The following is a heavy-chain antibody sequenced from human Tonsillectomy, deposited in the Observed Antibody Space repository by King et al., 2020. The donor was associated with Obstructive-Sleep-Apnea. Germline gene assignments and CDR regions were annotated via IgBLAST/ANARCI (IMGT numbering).Heavy chain of an antibody. V-gene: IGHV4-34*01. Sequence: VQLQQWGAGLLKPSETLSLTCAVYGGSFSGYYWSWIRQPPGKGLEWIGEINHSGSTNYNPSLESRVTISVDTSKNQFSLKLSSVTAADTAVYYCARRTLLWFGDHQARLDYWGQGTLVTVSS. CDR1: GGSFSGYY. J-gene: IGHJ4*02. CDR2: INHSGST. CDR3: ARRTLLWFGDHQARLDY. D-gene: IGHD3-10*01.